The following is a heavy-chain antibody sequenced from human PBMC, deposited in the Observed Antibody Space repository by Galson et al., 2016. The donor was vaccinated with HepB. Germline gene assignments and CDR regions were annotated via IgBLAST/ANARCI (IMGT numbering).Heavy chain of an antibody. Sequence: SLRLSCAASGFTFGSYWMHWVRQAPGKGLVWVSRISGDGSSTSYADSVKGRFTISRDNAKNTLYLQMNSLRAEDTAVYYCARAGAPDHWGQGTLVTVSS. CDR1: GFTFGSYW. J-gene: IGHJ4*02. CDR3: ARAGAPDH. D-gene: IGHD3-10*01. V-gene: IGHV3-74*01. CDR2: ISGDGSST.